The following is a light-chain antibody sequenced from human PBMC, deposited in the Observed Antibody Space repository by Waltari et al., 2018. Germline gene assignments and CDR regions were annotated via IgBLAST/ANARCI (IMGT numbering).Light chain of an antibody. V-gene: IGKV3-11*01. CDR3: QQRSNWPRT. Sequence: EIVLTQSPAMLSLSPGERATLSCRASHGVSSYLAWYQQKPGQAPRLLIYDASNRATGIPARFSGSGSGTDFTLTISSLEPEDFAVYYCQQRSNWPRTFGQGTKVEIK. CDR1: HGVSSY. J-gene: IGKJ1*01. CDR2: DAS.